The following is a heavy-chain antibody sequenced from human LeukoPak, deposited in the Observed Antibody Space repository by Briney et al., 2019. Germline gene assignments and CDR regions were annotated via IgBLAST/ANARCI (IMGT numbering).Heavy chain of an antibody. CDR1: GGTFSSYA. Sequence: SVKVSCKASGGTFSSYAISWVRQAPGQGFEWMGGIIPIFGTANYAQKFQGRVTITADKSTSTAYMELSSLRSEDTAVYYCARDPGVGAQDAFDIWGQGTMVTVSS. CDR3: ARDPGVGAQDAFDI. J-gene: IGHJ3*02. D-gene: IGHD1-26*01. CDR2: IIPIFGTA. V-gene: IGHV1-69*06.